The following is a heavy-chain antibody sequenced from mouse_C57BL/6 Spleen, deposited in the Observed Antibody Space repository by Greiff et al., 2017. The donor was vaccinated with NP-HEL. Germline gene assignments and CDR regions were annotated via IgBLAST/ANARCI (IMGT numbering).Heavy chain of an antibody. CDR2: ISSGGDYI. Sequence: DVMLVESGEGLVKPGGSLKLSCAASGFTFSSYAMSWVRQTPEKRLEWVAYISSGGDYIYYADPVKGRFTISRANARNTRELQMSRLKSEDTAMYYCTRDRGTGYFDYWGQGTTLTVSS. CDR1: GFTFSSYA. CDR3: TRDRGTGYFDY. D-gene: IGHD3-3*01. V-gene: IGHV5-9-1*02. J-gene: IGHJ2*01.